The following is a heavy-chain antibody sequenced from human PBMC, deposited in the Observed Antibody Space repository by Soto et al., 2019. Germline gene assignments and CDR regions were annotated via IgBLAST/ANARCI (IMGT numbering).Heavy chain of an antibody. V-gene: IGHV3-23*01. Sequence: EVQLLESGGGLVQPGGSLRLSCAPSGFTFSSYAMSWVRQAPGKGLEWVSAISGSGGSTYYADSVKGRFTISRDNSKNTLYLEMNILRAEDTAVYYCAKNQAPKCYYGMEVWGQGTTVTVSS. CDR3: AKNQAPKCYYGMEV. CDR1: GFTFSSYA. J-gene: IGHJ6*02. CDR2: ISGSGGST.